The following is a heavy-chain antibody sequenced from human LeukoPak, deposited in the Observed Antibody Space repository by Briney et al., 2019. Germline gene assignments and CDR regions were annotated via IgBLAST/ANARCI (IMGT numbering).Heavy chain of an antibody. CDR3: TTHNGGVDTAMEAFDI. Sequence: PGGSLRLSCAASGFTFSNAWMSWVRQAPGKGLEWVGRIKSKTDGGTTDYAAPVRGRFTISRDDSKNTLYLQMNSLKTEDTAVYYCTTHNGGVDTAMEAFDIWGQGTMVTVSS. CDR2: IKSKTDGGTT. CDR1: GFTFSNAW. V-gene: IGHV3-15*01. J-gene: IGHJ3*02. D-gene: IGHD5-18*01.